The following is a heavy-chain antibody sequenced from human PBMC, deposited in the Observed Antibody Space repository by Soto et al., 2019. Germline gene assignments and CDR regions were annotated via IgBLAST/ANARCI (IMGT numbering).Heavy chain of an antibody. D-gene: IGHD3-22*01. CDR3: AKDHLRYDRSALGY. CDR1: GFTFSSYG. J-gene: IGHJ4*02. Sequence: QVQLVESGGGVVQPGRSLRLSCAASGFTFSSYGMHWVRQAPGKGLEWVAVISYDGSNKYYADSVKGRFTISRDNSKNTLYLQMNSLRAEDTAVYYCAKDHLRYDRSALGYWGQGTLVTVSS. CDR2: ISYDGSNK. V-gene: IGHV3-30*18.